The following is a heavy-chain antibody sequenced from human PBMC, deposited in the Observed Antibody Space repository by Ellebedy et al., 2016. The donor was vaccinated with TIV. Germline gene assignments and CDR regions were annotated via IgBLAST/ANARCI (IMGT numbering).Heavy chain of an antibody. D-gene: IGHD3-22*01. Sequence: PGGSLRLSCVASGFTFTKYWMHWVRQAPGKGLVWVSRITGDGSATFYADSVKGRFTISRDNAKNTLYLQMNSLRAEDTAVYYCARDNSMGYFDKNGYYPDYWGQGTLVTVSS. V-gene: IGHV3-74*01. J-gene: IGHJ4*02. CDR2: ITGDGSAT. CDR1: GFTFTKYW. CDR3: ARDNSMGYFDKNGYYPDY.